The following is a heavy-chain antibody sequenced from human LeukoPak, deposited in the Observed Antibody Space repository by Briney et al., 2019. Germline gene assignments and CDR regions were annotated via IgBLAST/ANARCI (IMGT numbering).Heavy chain of an antibody. CDR2: IKPDGTET. J-gene: IGHJ4*02. D-gene: IGHD3-16*01. CDR1: GFTFSSYA. CDR3: ARVGCTADTCYGYLIFDN. Sequence: GGSLRLSCAASGFTFSSYAMSWVRQAPGMGLEGVAHIKPDGTETYFVDSVSGRFTISRDNAKNSLYLQVSSPRAEDTAVYYCARVGCTADTCYGYLIFDNWGQGTLVTVSS. V-gene: IGHV3-7*01.